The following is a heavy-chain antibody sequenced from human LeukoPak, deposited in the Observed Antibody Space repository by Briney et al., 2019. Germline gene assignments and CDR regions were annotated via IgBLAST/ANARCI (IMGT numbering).Heavy chain of an antibody. Sequence: GGSLRLSCAASGLTVITNDMTWVRQTPGKGLEWVSVLYSDGNTKYADSVQGRFTISRDNSKNTLYLEMNSLSPDDTAVYYCARGVEPLAANTLAYWGQGTLVTVSS. CDR3: ARGVEPLAANTLAY. J-gene: IGHJ4*02. V-gene: IGHV3-53*01. D-gene: IGHD1-14*01. CDR1: GLTVITND. CDR2: LYSDGNT.